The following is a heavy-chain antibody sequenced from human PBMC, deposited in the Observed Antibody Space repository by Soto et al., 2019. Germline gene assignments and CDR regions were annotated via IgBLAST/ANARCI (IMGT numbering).Heavy chain of an antibody. Sequence: PAETLSRSGTVSGGSISSSSYYWGWIRQHPGKGLEWIGSIYYSGSTYYNPSLKSRITISVDTSKNQFSLKLSSVTAADSAVYYCRVAVPPSRYYYYYMDVWGKGTTVTVSS. CDR2: IYYSGST. D-gene: IGHD2-15*01. V-gene: IGHV4-39*01. J-gene: IGHJ6*03. CDR1: GGSISSSSYY. CDR3: RVAVPPSRYYYYYMDV.